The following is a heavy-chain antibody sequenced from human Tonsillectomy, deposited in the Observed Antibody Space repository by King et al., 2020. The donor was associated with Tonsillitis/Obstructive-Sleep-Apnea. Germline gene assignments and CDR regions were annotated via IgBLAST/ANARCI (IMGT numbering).Heavy chain of an antibody. J-gene: IGHJ5*02. V-gene: IGHV3-9*01. CDR1: RFTFDDYA. Sequence: VQLVESGGGLVQPGRSLRLSCAASRFTFDDYAMHWVRQAPGKGLEWVSGISWDSGSIAYADSVKGRFTISRDNARNSLYLQMNSLRPEDTALYYCAKGAAATRYNWFDPWGQGTLVTVSS. D-gene: IGHD6-13*01. CDR3: AKGAAATRYNWFDP. CDR2: ISWDSGSI.